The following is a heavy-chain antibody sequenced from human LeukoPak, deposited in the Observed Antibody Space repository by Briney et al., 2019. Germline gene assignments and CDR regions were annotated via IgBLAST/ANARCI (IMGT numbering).Heavy chain of an antibody. V-gene: IGHV1-18*01. CDR1: GYTFTSYG. D-gene: IGHD3-3*01. CDR3: ARAECSGYYTGMSH. Sequence: GASVKVSCKASGYTFTSYGISWVRQAPEQGLEWMGWISAYNGNTNYAQKLQGRVTMTTDTSTSTAYMELRSLRSDDTAVYYCARAECSGYYTGMSHWGQGTLVTVSS. J-gene: IGHJ4*02. CDR2: ISAYNGNT.